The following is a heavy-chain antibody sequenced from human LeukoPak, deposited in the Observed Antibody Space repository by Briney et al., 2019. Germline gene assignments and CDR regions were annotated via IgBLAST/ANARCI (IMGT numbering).Heavy chain of an antibody. CDR2: ISGSGGST. Sequence: GASLRLSWAAAGLTFLSYAMSSVRHAPGKGVEWVSGISGSGGSTYYAASVKGRFTLARDNSKNTVYLQMNRRSGEDTAGYYCAKRVLCSNGGSDYWRQGTVVSVPS. V-gene: IGHV3-23*01. D-gene: IGHD6-13*01. CDR3: AKRVLCSNGGSDY. J-gene: IGHJ4*02. CDR1: GLTFLSYA.